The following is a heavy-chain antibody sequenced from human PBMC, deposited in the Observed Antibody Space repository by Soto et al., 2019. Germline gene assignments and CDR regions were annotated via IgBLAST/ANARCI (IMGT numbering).Heavy chain of an antibody. CDR2: IYHSGRP. CDR1: NYSMSKGFY. D-gene: IGHD6-13*01. V-gene: IGHV4-38-2*01. CDR3: ARAPAGPAGFDY. Sequence: PSETLSLTCAVSNYSMSKGFYWGWVRRPPGKGLEWIGSIYHSGRPYYNPSLRSRATIAVDTSKNQFSLKLTSVTAADTAVYFCARAPAGPAGFDYWGQGTLVTVSS. J-gene: IGHJ4*02.